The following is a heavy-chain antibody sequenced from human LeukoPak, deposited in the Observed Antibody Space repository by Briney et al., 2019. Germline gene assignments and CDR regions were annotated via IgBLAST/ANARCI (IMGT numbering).Heavy chain of an antibody. CDR2: INPNSGGT. Sequence: GASVKVSCKASGYTFPDHYMHWVRQAPGQGLEWMGWINPNSGGTNYAEKFQGRVIMTRDTSITTAYMELSSLRSDDTAMYYCATLRRSGWSIGDWGQGTLVTVSS. CDR1: GYTFPDHY. CDR3: ATLRRSGWSIGD. D-gene: IGHD6-19*01. V-gene: IGHV1-2*02. J-gene: IGHJ4*02.